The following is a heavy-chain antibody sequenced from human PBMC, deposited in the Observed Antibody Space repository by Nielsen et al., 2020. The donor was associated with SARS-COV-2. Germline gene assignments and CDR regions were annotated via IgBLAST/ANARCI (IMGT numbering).Heavy chain of an antibody. V-gene: IGHV3-33*05. CDR2: ISYDGSNK. J-gene: IGHJ6*02. D-gene: IGHD6-19*01. CDR1: GFTFSSYG. Sequence: GESLKISCAASGFTFSSYGMHWVRQAPGKGLEWVAVISYDGSNKYYADSVKGRFTISRDNSKNTLYFQMNSLRAEDTAVYYCARDKSSGEIGGFGYYYYGMDVWGQGTTVTVSS. CDR3: ARDKSSGEIGGFGYYYYGMDV.